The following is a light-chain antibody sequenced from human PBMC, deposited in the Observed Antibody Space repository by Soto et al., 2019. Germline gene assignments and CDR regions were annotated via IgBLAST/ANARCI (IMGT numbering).Light chain of an antibody. CDR3: QQRSNWPPIT. Sequence: EIILTQSPASLSVSPGERATLSCRASQSVNNNLAWYQQKPGQAPRLLIYDALKRATGTPDRFSGSGSGTDFTLTISRLEPEDFAVYYCQQRSNWPPITFGPGTKVDLK. CDR1: QSVNNN. V-gene: IGKV3-11*01. CDR2: DAL. J-gene: IGKJ3*01.